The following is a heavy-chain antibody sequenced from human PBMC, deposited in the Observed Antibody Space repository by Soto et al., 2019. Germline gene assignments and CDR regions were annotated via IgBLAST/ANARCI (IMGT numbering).Heavy chain of an antibody. V-gene: IGHV4-38-2*01. CDR2: IYHSGST. Sequence: SETLSLTCAVSGYSISSGYHWGWIRQPLGKGLEWIGSIYHSGSTYYNPSRKSRVTISVDTSKNQFSLKLSSVTAADTAVYYCARVRGTYYDILTGPNWFDPWGQGTLVTVS. CDR1: GYSISSGYH. J-gene: IGHJ5*02. D-gene: IGHD3-9*01. CDR3: ARVRGTYYDILTGPNWFDP.